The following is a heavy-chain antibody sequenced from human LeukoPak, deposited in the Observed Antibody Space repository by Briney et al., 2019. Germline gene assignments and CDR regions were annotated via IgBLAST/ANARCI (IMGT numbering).Heavy chain of an antibody. D-gene: IGHD3-10*01. V-gene: IGHV4-30-2*01. J-gene: IGHJ4*02. CDR2: IYHSGSA. CDR1: GGSISSGGYA. CDR3: GREGYYGSGSYDY. Sequence: SETLSLNCSVCGGSISSGGYAWSWIRQPPGKVLEWIGYIYHSGSAYYNPALKTRVTISVDRYKNQFSLKLSSVTAADTAVYYCGREGYYGSGSYDYWGQGTLVTVSS.